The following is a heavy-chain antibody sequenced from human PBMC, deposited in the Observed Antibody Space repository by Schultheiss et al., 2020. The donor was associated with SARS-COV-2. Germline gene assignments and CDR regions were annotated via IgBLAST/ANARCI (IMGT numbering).Heavy chain of an antibody. Sequence: SETLSLTCTVSGGSISTYYCSWIRQPPGKGLEWIGYIYYSGSTNYNPSLKSRVTISVDTSKNQFSLKLSSVTAADTTVYYCASNLGGVGATRFNAFDIWGQGTMVTVSS. V-gene: IGHV4-59*12. CDR3: ASNLGGVGATRFNAFDI. CDR1: GGSISTYY. J-gene: IGHJ3*02. D-gene: IGHD1-26*01. CDR2: IYYSGST.